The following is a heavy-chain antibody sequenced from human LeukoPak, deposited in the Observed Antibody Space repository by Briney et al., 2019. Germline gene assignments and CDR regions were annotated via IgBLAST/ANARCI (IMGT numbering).Heavy chain of an antibody. CDR1: GFTFSSYA. J-gene: IGHJ4*02. CDR3: ARDKSIVATLDY. D-gene: IGHD5-12*01. CDR2: ISYDGSNK. Sequence: GRSLRLSSAASGFTFSSYAMHWVRQAPGKGLEWVAVISYDGSNKYYADSVKGRFTISRDNSKNTLYLQMNSLRAEDTAVYYCARDKSIVATLDYWGQGTLVTVSS. V-gene: IGHV3-30-3*01.